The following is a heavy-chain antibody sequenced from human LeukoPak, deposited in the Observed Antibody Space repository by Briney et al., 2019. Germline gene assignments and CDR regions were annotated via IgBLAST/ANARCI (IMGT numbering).Heavy chain of an antibody. CDR2: INYDGSST. V-gene: IGHV3-74*01. J-gene: IGHJ4*02. CDR3: ARVGISTTYY. Sequence: GGSLRPSCAASGFTFSNYWMQWVRQAPGKGLVWVSRINYDGSSTSYADSVKGRFTISRDNAKSTLYLQMNSLRAEDTAVYYCARVGISTTYYWGQGTLVTVSS. CDR1: GFTFSNYW. D-gene: IGHD2-2*01.